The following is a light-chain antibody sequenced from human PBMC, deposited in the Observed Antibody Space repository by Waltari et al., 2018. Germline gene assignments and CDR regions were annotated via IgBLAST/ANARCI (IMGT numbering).Light chain of an antibody. J-gene: IGKJ4*01. CDR1: QNVTTH. CDR3: QHYNNWPLT. CDR2: RAS. Sequence: EIVMTQSPATLSVSPGERATLSCRPSQNVTTHLAWYQQKPGQAPRLLIHRASIRATDIPGRFSGSGSGTEFTLTISGLQSEDFAVYFCQHYNNWPLTFGGGTK. V-gene: IGKV3-15*01.